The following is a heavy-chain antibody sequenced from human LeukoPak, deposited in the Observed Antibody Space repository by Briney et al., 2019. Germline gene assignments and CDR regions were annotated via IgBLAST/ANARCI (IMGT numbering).Heavy chain of an antibody. V-gene: IGHV3-9*01. CDR1: GFTFDDYA. Sequence: GGSLRLSCAASGFTFDDYAMHWVRQAPGKGLEWVSGISWNSGSIGYADSVKGRFTISRDNAKNSLYLQMNSLRAEDTALYYCAKAVYGDYEYCFGYWGQGTLVTVSS. D-gene: IGHD4-17*01. CDR2: ISWNSGSI. J-gene: IGHJ4*02. CDR3: AKAVYGDYEYCFGY.